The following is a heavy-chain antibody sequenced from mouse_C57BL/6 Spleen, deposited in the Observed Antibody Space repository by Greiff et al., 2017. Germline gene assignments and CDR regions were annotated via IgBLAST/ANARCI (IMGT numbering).Heavy chain of an antibody. J-gene: IGHJ3*01. CDR3: ARGTMVTPFAY. V-gene: IGHV1-50*01. CDR1: GYTFTSYW. CDR2: IDPSDSYT. D-gene: IGHD2-2*01. Sequence: QVQLKQPGAELVKPGASVKLSCKASGYTFTSYWMQWVKQRPGQGLEWIGEIDPSDSYTNYNQKFKGKATLTVDTSSSTAYMQLSSLTSEDSAVYYCARGTMVTPFAYWGQGTLVTVSA.